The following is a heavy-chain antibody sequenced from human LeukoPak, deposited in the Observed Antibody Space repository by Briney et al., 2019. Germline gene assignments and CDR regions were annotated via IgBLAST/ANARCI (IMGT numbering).Heavy chain of an antibody. J-gene: IGHJ2*01. V-gene: IGHV3-7*04. CDR3: ARGFYFSMTELYYLDL. D-gene: IGHD2-8*01. Sequence: GGSLRLTCAVSGLNFRSFWMSWVRQAPGKGLEWVANIKQDGSEKFYVDSVKGRFTISRDNAKNSLYLQMNSLRAEDSAVYFCARGFYFSMTELYYLDLWGRGTLVTVSS. CDR1: GLNFRSFW. CDR2: IKQDGSEK.